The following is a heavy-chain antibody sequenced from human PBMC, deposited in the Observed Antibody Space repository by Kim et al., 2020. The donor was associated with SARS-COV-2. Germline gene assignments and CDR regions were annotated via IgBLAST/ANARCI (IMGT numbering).Heavy chain of an antibody. V-gene: IGHV3-21*01. CDR2: ISSRSDYI. D-gene: IGHD3-22*01. CDR3: ARDGWSYFDSSGSFQTGYYN. Sequence: GGSLRLSCTASGFTFSRYSMSWVRQAPGKGLEWVSAISSRSDYIYYAQSVEGRFTISRDNAKNSLYLQMSSLRVEDTAVYYCARDGWSYFDSSGSFQTGYYNWGQGSLITVSS. J-gene: IGHJ4*02. CDR1: GFTFSRYS.